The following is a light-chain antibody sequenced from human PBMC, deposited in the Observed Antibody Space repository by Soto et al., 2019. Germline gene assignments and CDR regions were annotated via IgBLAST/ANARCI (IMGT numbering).Light chain of an antibody. CDR1: KLGHKY. J-gene: IGLJ2*01. V-gene: IGLV3-1*01. CDR3: QTWASSIVV. CDR2: QDS. Sequence: SYELTQPPSVSVSSGQTAGITCSGDKLGHKYGSCYQQKSGHSPILVIYQDSNRPSGIPERVSGSNSGSTATLTISETQAMDEADYYCQTWASSIVVFGGGTNVTVL.